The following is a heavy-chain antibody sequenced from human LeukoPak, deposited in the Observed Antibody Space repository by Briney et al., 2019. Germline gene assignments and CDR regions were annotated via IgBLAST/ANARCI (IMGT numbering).Heavy chain of an antibody. Sequence: SGGSLRLSCAASGFTFSSYEMTWVRQAPGKGLEWVSTLTGSGGSTYYADSVKGRFTISRDNSKNTLYLQMNSLRAEDTAVYYCAKDFVVVPGLVNYFDSWGQGTLVTVSS. CDR2: LTGSGGST. CDR3: AKDFVVVPGLVNYFDS. D-gene: IGHD2-15*01. V-gene: IGHV3-23*01. CDR1: GFTFSSYE. J-gene: IGHJ4*02.